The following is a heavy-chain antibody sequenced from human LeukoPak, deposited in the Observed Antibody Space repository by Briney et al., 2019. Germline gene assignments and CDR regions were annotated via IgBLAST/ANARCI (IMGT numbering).Heavy chain of an antibody. CDR3: ASLHGIAVAGTNFDY. CDR2: ISSSSSYI. Sequence: GGSLRLSCAASGFTFSSYSMNWVRQAPGKGLEWVSSISSSSSYIYYADSVKGRFTISRDNAKNSLYLQMNSLRAEDTAVYYCASLHGIAVAGTNFDYWGQGTLVTVSS. CDR1: GFTFSSYS. D-gene: IGHD6-19*01. J-gene: IGHJ4*02. V-gene: IGHV3-21*04.